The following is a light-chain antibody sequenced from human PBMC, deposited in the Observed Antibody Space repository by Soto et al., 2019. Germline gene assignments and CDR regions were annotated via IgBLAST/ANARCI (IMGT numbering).Light chain of an antibody. CDR3: QQYNSYPYT. CDR1: QGSSNS. J-gene: IGKJ2*01. V-gene: IGKV1-16*01. Sequence: IQMTQSPSSPSASIGDRVTITYRSSQGSSNSLVWFRQKPGKALKSLIYAASTLQSGGPSRFSGSGSGTDFTLTISSLQTEDFATYYCQQYNSYPYTFGQGTKGDIK. CDR2: AAS.